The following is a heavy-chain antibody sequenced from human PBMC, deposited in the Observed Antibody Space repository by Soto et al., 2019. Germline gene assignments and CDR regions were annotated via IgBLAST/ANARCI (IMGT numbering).Heavy chain of an antibody. CDR2: INHSGST. CDR3: ARAGNWNYANNYYYYIDV. J-gene: IGHJ6*03. V-gene: IGHV4-34*01. Sequence: SETLSLTCAVFGGSFSGYYWSWIRQPPGKGLEWIGEINHSGSTNYNPSLKSRVTISVDTSKNQFSLKLSSVTAADTAVYYCARAGNWNYANNYYYYIDVWGKGTTVTSP. D-gene: IGHD1-7*01. CDR1: GGSFSGYY.